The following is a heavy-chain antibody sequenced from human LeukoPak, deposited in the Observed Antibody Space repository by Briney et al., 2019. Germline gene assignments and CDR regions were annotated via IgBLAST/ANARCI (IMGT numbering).Heavy chain of an antibody. J-gene: IGHJ4*02. Sequence: SETLSLTCTVSGGSITDTSYFWGWIRQPPGKGLEWIGSIYYRGNTYYSPSLKSRVTLFVDTSKNQFSLKLSSVTAADTAVYYCARDMSSGWSFDYWGQGTLVTVSS. CDR2: IYYRGNT. D-gene: IGHD6-19*01. V-gene: IGHV4-39*07. CDR3: ARDMSSGWSFDY. CDR1: GGSITDTSYF.